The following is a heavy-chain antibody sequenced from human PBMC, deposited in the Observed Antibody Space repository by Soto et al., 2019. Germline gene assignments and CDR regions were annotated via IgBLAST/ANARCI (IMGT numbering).Heavy chain of an antibody. CDR1: GGSISSGDYY. J-gene: IGHJ4*02. CDR3: ARADIVVVPAAYRGRYFDY. V-gene: IGHV4-30-4*01. CDR2: IYYSGST. Sequence: PSETLSLTCTVPGGSISSGDYYWSWIRQPPGKGLEWIGYIYYSGSTYYNPSLKSRVTISVDTSKNQFSLKLSSVTAADTAVYYCARADIVVVPAAYRGRYFDYWGQGTLVTVSS. D-gene: IGHD2-2*01.